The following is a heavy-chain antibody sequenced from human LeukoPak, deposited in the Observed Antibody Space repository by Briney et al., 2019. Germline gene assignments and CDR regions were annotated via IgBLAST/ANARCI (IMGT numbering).Heavy chain of an antibody. CDR1: GFSLNTSGVG. CDR3: AHYPRIKPLWFGEYPYYFDY. CDR2: IYWDDDK. J-gene: IGHJ4*02. Sequence: SGPTLVKPTQTLTLTCTFSGFSLNTSGVGVGWIRQPPGKALEWLALIYWDDDKRYSPSLKSRLTITKDTSKNQVVLTMTNMDPVDTATYYCAHYPRIKPLWFGEYPYYFDYWGQGTLVTVSS. D-gene: IGHD3-10*01. V-gene: IGHV2-5*02.